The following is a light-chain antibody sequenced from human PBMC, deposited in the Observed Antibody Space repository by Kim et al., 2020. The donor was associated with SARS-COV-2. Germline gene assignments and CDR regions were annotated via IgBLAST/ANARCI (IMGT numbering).Light chain of an antibody. Sequence: SVSPGERATLSCRASQSVSSNLAWYQQKPGQAPRLLIYATSTRASNIPARFSGSRSGTEFTLTISSLQSEDFAVYYCQQCNDWPYTFGQGTKLEI. V-gene: IGKV3-15*01. J-gene: IGKJ2*01. CDR3: QQCNDWPYT. CDR2: ATS. CDR1: QSVSSN.